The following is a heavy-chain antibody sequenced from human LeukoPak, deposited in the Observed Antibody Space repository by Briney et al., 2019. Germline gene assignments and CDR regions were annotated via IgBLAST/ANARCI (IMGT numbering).Heavy chain of an antibody. J-gene: IGHJ4*02. CDR2: ISSNGGST. CDR3: VGMGAPDFDY. V-gene: IGHV3-64D*06. Sequence: PGGSLRLSCSASGFTFSTYAMHWVRQAPGKGLEYVSAISSNGGSTYYADSVKGRFTISRDNYKKTLYLQMSSLRTEDTAAYYCVGMGAPDFDYWGQGTLVTVSS. D-gene: IGHD1-26*01. CDR1: GFTFSTYA.